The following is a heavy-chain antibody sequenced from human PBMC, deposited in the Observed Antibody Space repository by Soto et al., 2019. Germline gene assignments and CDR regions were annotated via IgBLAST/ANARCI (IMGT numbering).Heavy chain of an antibody. CDR3: ARDGGEYCSGGSCHAYYYYYMDV. Sequence: PSETLSLTCTVSGGSIRSGGYYWSWIRQHPGKGLEWIGYIYYSGSTYYNPSLKSRVTISVDTSKSQFSLKLSSVTAADTAVYYCARDGGEYCSGGSCHAYYYYYMDVWGKGTTVTVSS. CDR2: IYYSGST. CDR1: GGSIRSGGYY. D-gene: IGHD2-15*01. V-gene: IGHV4-31*03. J-gene: IGHJ6*03.